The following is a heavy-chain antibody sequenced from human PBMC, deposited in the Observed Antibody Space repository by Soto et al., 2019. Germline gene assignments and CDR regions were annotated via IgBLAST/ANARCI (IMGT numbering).Heavy chain of an antibody. V-gene: IGHV4-4*02. CDR1: GGSISSRNW. J-gene: IGHJ4*02. CDR3: ARRYGGNLDY. D-gene: IGHD1-26*01. CDR2: IYHSGNT. Sequence: SETLSLTCAVSGGSISSRNWWSWVRQPPGKGLEWIGYIYHSGNTNYNPSLKSRVTISVDTSKNQFSLKLSSVTAADTAVYYCARRYGGNLDYWGQGTLVTVS.